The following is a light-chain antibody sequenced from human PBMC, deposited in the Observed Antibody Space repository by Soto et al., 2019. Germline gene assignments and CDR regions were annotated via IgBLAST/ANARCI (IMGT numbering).Light chain of an antibody. CDR2: GAS. J-gene: IGKJ2*01. Sequence: DIQMTQSPSSLSASVGDRVTITCRASQSITSYLNWYQQRPGTAPKLLIYGASSLQSGVPPRFSGSGSGTEFTLIISSLQPDDFATYYCQQSYSTPFTFGQGTKLDIK. V-gene: IGKV1-39*01. CDR3: QQSYSTPFT. CDR1: QSITSY.